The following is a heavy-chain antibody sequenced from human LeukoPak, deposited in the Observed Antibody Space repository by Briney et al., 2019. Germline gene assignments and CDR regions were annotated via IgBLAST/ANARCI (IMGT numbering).Heavy chain of an antibody. Sequence: GESLKISCKGSGYSFTSYWIGWVRQMPGKGLEWMGIIYPGDSDTSYSTSFQGHVTTSADKSISTAYLQWSSMKASDTAMYYCARHGDFWSGYYTNRYWYFDLWGRGTLVTVSS. D-gene: IGHD3-3*01. V-gene: IGHV5-51*01. J-gene: IGHJ2*01. CDR2: IYPGDSDT. CDR1: GYSFTSYW. CDR3: ARHGDFWSGYYTNRYWYFDL.